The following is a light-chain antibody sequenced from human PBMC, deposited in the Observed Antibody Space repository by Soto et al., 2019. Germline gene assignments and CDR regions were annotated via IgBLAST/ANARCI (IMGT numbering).Light chain of an antibody. CDR2: GAS. Sequence: EIVLTQSPGTLSLSPGERPTLSCRASQSVSSSYLAWYQQKPGQAPRLLIYGASSRATGIPDRFSGSGSGTDFTLTISRLEPEDFAVYYCQQYGSSPITVGQGTRLEIK. CDR1: QSVSSSY. V-gene: IGKV3-20*01. J-gene: IGKJ5*01. CDR3: QQYGSSPIT.